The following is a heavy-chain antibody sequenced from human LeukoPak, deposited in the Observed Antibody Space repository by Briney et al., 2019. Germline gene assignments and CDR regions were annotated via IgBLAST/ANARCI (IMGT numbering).Heavy chain of an antibody. CDR3: AREGGVGPTAPPDYYSYQMDV. J-gene: IGHJ6*03. V-gene: IGHV1-18*01. D-gene: IGHD1-26*01. CDR2: ISPYTTKT. Sequence: ASVKVSCKASGYAFISYGITWVRQAPGQGLEWMGWISPYTTKTNYAQSLQGRVTMTTDTSTSTAYMELRSLRSDDTAVYYCAREGGVGPTAPPDYYSYQMDVWGKGTTVTVSS. CDR1: GYAFISYG.